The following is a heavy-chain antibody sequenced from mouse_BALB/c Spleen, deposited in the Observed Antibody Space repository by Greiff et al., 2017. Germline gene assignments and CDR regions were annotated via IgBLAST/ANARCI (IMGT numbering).Heavy chain of an antibody. CDR1: GFTFSSYT. J-gene: IGHJ4*01. V-gene: IGHV5-6-4*01. CDR3: TRLITKAMGY. D-gene: IGHD2-4*01. Sequence: EVKVVESGGGLVKPGGSLKLSCAASGFTFSSYTMSWVRQTPEKRLEWVATISSGGSYTYYPDSVKGRFTISRDNAKNTLYLQMSSLKSEDTAMYYCTRLITKAMGYWGQGTSVTVSS. CDR2: ISSGGSYT.